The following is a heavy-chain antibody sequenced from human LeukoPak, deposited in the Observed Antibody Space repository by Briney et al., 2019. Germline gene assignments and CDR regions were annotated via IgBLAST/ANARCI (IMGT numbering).Heavy chain of an antibody. J-gene: IGHJ4*02. CDR3: ARHSLIGTTPFDY. D-gene: IGHD1-20*01. V-gene: IGHV1-46*01. Sequence: VASVKVSCKASGYTFISYYIHWVRQAPGQGLEWMGLINPSSGNTPYAQQFQGRVTMTRDTSTSTVYMELSSLRSEDTAVYYCARHSLIGTTPFDYWGQGTLVTVPS. CDR2: INPSSGNT. CDR1: GYTFISYY.